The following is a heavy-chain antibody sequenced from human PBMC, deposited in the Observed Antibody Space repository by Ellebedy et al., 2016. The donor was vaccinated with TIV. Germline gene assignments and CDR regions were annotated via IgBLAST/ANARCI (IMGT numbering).Heavy chain of an antibody. V-gene: IGHV1-69*13. CDR1: GGTFSSYA. D-gene: IGHD2-15*01. J-gene: IGHJ4*02. Sequence: SVKVSXXASGGTFSSYAISWVRQAPGQGLEWMGGIIPIFGTANYAQKFQGRVTITADESTSTAYMELSSLRSEDTAVYYCAREDVVVVAATKSYYFDYWGQGTLVTVSS. CDR3: AREDVVVVAATKSYYFDY. CDR2: IIPIFGTA.